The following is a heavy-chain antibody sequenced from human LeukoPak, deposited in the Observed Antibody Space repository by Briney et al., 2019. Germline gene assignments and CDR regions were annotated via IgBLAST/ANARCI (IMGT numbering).Heavy chain of an antibody. V-gene: IGHV3-30*18. Sequence: GGSLRLSCAASGFTFSSYGMHWVRQAPGKGLEWVAVISYDGSNKYYADSVKGRFTISRDNSKNTLYLQMNSLRAEDTAVYYCAKGGWCLGPWGQGTLVTVSS. J-gene: IGHJ5*02. D-gene: IGHD2-8*01. CDR2: ISYDGSNK. CDR3: AKGGWCLGP. CDR1: GFTFSSYG.